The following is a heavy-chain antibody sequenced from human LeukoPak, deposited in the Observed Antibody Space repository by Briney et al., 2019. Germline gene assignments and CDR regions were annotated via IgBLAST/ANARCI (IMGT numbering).Heavy chain of an antibody. V-gene: IGHV5-10-1*01. D-gene: IGHD3-10*01. CDR2: IDPSDSYT. CDR3: ARLFLWFRESQAANWFDP. Sequence: AGESLKISCKGSGYSFTSYWISWVRQMPGKGLEWMGRIDPSDSYTNYSPSFQGHVTISADKSISTAYLQWSSLKASDTAMYYCARLFLWFRESQAANWFDPWGQGTLVTVSS. J-gene: IGHJ5*02. CDR1: GYSFTSYW.